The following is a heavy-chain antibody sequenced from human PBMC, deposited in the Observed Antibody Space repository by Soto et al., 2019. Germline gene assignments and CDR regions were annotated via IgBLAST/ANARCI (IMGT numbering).Heavy chain of an antibody. J-gene: IGHJ4*02. CDR3: ARGVSIAARQGFDY. V-gene: IGHV4-59*01. D-gene: IGHD6-6*01. Sequence: LTCTVSGGSISSYYWSWIRQPPGKGLEWVGYIYYSGSTNYNPSLKSRVTISVDTSKNQFSLKLSSVTAADTAVYYCARGVSIAARQGFDYWGQGTLVTVSS. CDR1: GGSISSYY. CDR2: IYYSGST.